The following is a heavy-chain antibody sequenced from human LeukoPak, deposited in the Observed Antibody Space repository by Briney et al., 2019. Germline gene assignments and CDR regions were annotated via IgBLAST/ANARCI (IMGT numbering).Heavy chain of an antibody. CDR1: GFTFSSYA. CDR3: TIDERELTARDFYYGRMDV. Sequence: GGSLRLSCAASGFTFSSYAMSWVRRAPGKGLEWVSAISGSGGSTYYADSVKGRFTISRDNSKNTLYLQLHSLRAEDTAVYYCTIDERELTARDFYYGRMDVWGQGTTVTVSS. V-gene: IGHV3-23*01. J-gene: IGHJ6*02. D-gene: IGHD2-21*02. CDR2: ISGSGGST.